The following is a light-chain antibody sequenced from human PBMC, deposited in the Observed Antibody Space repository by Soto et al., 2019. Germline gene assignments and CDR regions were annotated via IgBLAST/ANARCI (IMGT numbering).Light chain of an antibody. J-gene: IGKJ1*01. CDR2: GAS. V-gene: IGKV1-6*01. CDR3: LQDYSYPRT. Sequence: AIQITQSPSSLSASVGDRVTITCRASQGIRNELGWYQQKPGKAPNLLIYGASNLQSGVPSRFSGSGSGTDFTLTISSLQPEDFATYYCLQDYSYPRTFGQGTKVEIK. CDR1: QGIRNE.